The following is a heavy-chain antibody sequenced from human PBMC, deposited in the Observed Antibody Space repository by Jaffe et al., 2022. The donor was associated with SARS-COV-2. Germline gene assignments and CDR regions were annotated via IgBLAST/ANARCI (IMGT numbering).Heavy chain of an antibody. CDR2: IYYSGST. D-gene: IGHD6-19*01. CDR1: GGSISSYY. CDR3: AGGEGYSSGWYWGTDY. J-gene: IGHJ4*02. V-gene: IGHV4-59*08. Sequence: QVQLQESGPGLVKPSETLSLTCTVSGGSISSYYWSWIRQPPGKGLEWIGYIYYSGSTNYNPSLKSRVTISVDTSKNQFSLKLSSVTAADTAVYYCAGGEGYSSGWYWGTDYWGQGTLVTVSS.